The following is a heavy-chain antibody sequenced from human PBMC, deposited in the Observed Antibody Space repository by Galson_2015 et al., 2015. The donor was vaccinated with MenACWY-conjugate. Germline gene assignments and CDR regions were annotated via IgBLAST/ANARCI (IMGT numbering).Heavy chain of an antibody. CDR1: GFTVSSNY. Sequence: SLRLSCAASGFTVSSNYMSWVRQAPGKGLEWVSVIYSGGNTYYEDSVKGRFTISRDNSKNTLYLQMNSLRAEDTAVYYCARDLGGLLWFGELSDEDYYNMDVWGQGTTVTVSS. D-gene: IGHD3-10*01. CDR2: IYSGGNT. J-gene: IGHJ6*02. V-gene: IGHV3-53*01. CDR3: ARDLGGLLWFGELSDEDYYNMDV.